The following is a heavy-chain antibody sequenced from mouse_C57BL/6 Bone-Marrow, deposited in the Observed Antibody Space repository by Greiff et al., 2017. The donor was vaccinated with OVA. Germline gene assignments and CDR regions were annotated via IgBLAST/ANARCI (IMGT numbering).Heavy chain of an antibody. CDR2: INPSTGGT. Sequence: EVKLVESGPELVKPGASVKISCKASFYSFTGYYMNWVKQSPEKSLEWIGDINPSTGGTTYNQKFKAKATLTVDKSSSTANMQLKSLTSEDSAVYYCTYYGFDYWGQGTTLTVSS. D-gene: IGHD1-1*01. J-gene: IGHJ2*01. V-gene: IGHV1-42*01. CDR1: FYSFTGYY. CDR3: TYYGFDY.